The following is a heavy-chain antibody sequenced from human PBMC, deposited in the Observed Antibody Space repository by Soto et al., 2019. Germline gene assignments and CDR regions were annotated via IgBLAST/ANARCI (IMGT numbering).Heavy chain of an antibody. D-gene: IGHD2-8*01. J-gene: IGHJ1*01. CDR1: GFIFSSYW. V-gene: IGHV3-7*05. CDR3: AGCIPSRCSA. Sequence: PGGSLRLSCVGSGFIFSSYWMNGVRQAPGKGLEWVANIKQDGSAMYYVDSVKGRFTISRDNAKNSLYLQMNSLRVEDTAVYFCAGCIPSRCSAWGQRTLVTVSA. CDR2: IKQDGSAM.